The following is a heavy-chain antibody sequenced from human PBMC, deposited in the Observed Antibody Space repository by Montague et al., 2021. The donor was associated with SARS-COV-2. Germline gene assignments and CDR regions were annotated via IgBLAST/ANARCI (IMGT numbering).Heavy chain of an antibody. V-gene: IGHV6-1*01. J-gene: IGHJ3*01. CDR1: GASLSSDSLS. CDR3: ARKMDSSFDV. Sequence: VSPGASLSSDSLSWHWIRQSPSRGLAWLASTYYRSKWYNDSAPSVSGRATVKPDTSRNQFSLHLDSVTPEDTALYFCARKMDSSFDVWGKGTMVIVSS. CDR2: TYYRSKWYN. D-gene: IGHD2-2*03.